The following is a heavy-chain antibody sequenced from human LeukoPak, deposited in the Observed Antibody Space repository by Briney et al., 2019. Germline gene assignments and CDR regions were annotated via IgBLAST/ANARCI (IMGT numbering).Heavy chain of an antibody. CDR1: GYTFTTYY. CDR2: ISGYNGNT. V-gene: IGHV1-18*04. J-gene: IGHJ4*02. CDR3: ARTCSGSSCYVIY. Sequence: GASLSVSSTASGYTFTTYYIHWVRQAPGHELKSMGWISGYNGNTNYAQKFQGRVTMTTETSTRTAYMELRSLRSDDTAVYYCARTCSGSSCYVIYWGQGTLLTVSS. D-gene: IGHD2-2*01.